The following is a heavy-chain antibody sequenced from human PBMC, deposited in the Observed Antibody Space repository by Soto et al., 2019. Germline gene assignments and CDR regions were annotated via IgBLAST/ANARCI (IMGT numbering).Heavy chain of an antibody. Sequence: EVQLVESGGGLVQPGRPLRLSCAASGFTFDDYAMHWVRQAPGKGLEWVSGISWNSGSIGYADSVKGRFTISRDNAKNALYLQMNSLRGEDTALYYCAKDGQGRFLEWLPRHPAGYMDVWGKGTTVTVSS. CDR3: AKDGQGRFLEWLPRHPAGYMDV. D-gene: IGHD3-3*01. CDR2: ISWNSGSI. J-gene: IGHJ6*03. CDR1: GFTFDDYA. V-gene: IGHV3-9*01.